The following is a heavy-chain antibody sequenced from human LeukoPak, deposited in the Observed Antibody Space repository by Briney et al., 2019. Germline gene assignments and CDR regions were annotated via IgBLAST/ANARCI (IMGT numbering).Heavy chain of an antibody. J-gene: IGHJ1*01. V-gene: IGHV3-21*01. CDR3: ATPAAGPRAEYSQH. CDR2: ISSSSNYI. CDR1: GFTFSSYS. D-gene: IGHD6-13*01. Sequence: GGSLRLSCAASGFTFSSYSMNWVRQAPGKGPEWVSSISSSSNYIYYADSLKGRFTVSRDNAKNSLYLQMNSLRAEDTAVYYCATPAAGPRAEYSQHWGQGTLVTVSP.